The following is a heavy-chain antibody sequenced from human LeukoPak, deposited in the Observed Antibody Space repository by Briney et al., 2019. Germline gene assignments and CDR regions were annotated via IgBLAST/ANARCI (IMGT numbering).Heavy chain of an antibody. Sequence: GGSLRLSCAASGFTFSSYWMQWVRQAPGKGLVWVSRINSDGSSTSYADSVKGRFTISRDNAKDTLELQMNSLRAEDQSDYYRALGGGFSYGYLDSWGQGTLVTVSS. CDR2: INSDGSST. CDR3: ALGGGFSYGYLDS. V-gene: IGHV3-74*01. J-gene: IGHJ4*02. D-gene: IGHD5-18*01. CDR1: GFTFSSYW.